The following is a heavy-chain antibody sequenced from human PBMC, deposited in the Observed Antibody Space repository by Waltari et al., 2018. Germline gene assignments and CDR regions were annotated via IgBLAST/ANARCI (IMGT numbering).Heavy chain of an antibody. J-gene: IGHJ4*02. CDR2: INQDGRDK. D-gene: IGHD1-1*01. CDR1: GFTFKNYW. CDR3: ARDVPNGYFDY. Sequence: EVHLVQSGGGLIQPGGSLRLSCGVSGFTFKNYWRTWVRQAPGKGLEGVANINQDGRDKNYVDSVEGRFTISRDNAQNSVYLQMNSLRAEDTAVYYCARDVPNGYFDYWGSGTLVTVSS. V-gene: IGHV3-7*01.